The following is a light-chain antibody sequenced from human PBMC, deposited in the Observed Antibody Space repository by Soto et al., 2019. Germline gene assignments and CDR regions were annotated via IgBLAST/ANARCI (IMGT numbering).Light chain of an antibody. CDR2: GAS. Sequence: EIVMTQSPAPLSVSPGERATLSCRASQSVSSNLAWYQQKPGQAPRLLIYGASTRATGIPARFSGSGSGTEFTLTISSLQSEDFAVYYSQQYNNWPPLTFGGGTKVEIK. CDR1: QSVSSN. V-gene: IGKV3-15*01. CDR3: QQYNNWPPLT. J-gene: IGKJ4*01.